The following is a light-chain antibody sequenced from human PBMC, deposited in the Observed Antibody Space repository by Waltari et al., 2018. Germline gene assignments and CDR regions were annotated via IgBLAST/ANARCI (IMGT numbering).Light chain of an antibody. Sequence: QSALTQPASVSGSPGQSITISCTGTSSDVGGYNYVSWYQQHPGKAPQLMIFEVSNRPSGVANRFSSSKSGNTASLTISWLQAEDEADYYCSSYTSSSRVFGGGTKLTVL. CDR1: SSDVGGYNY. J-gene: IGLJ2*01. CDR2: EVS. V-gene: IGLV2-14*01. CDR3: SSYTSSSRV.